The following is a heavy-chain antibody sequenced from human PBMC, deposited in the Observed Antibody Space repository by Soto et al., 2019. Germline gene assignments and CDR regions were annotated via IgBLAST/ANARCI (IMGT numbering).Heavy chain of an antibody. V-gene: IGHV5-51*01. Sequence: PGESLKISCKVSGYSFTTYWIAWVRQTPGKGLEWMGIMYPGDSDTRYSPSFQGQVTMSADKSISTAYLQWNSLKASDTAMYYCARPRGSYGRDSSGYYYWNYFDFWGQGTLVTVSS. D-gene: IGHD3-22*01. CDR2: MYPGDSDT. CDR1: GYSFTTYW. J-gene: IGHJ4*02. CDR3: ARPRGSYGRDSSGYYYWNYFDF.